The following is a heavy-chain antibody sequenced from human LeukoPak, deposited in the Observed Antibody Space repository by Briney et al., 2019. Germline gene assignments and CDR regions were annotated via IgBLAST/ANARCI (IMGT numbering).Heavy chain of an antibody. CDR1: GYTFTNYY. Sequence: ASVKVSCKASGYTFTNYYMHWVRQAPGQGLEWMGWISAYNGNTNYAQKLQGRVTMTTDTSTSTAYMELRSLRSDDTAVYYCARDHPALDYWGQGTLVTVSS. CDR3: ARDHPALDY. J-gene: IGHJ4*02. CDR2: ISAYNGNT. V-gene: IGHV1-18*04.